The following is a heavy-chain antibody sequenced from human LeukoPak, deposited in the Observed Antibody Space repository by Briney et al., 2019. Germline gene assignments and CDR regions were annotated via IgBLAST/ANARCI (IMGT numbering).Heavy chain of an antibody. CDR1: GLTFSSHA. V-gene: IGHV3-64*02. D-gene: IGHD3-3*01. Sequence: GSLRLSCAASGLTFSSHAMHWVRQAPGKGLEYVSAIVSNGGNTYYADSVRDRFTISRDNSKDTVYLQMGSLRPEDTAVYYCARGGYYAASDIWGQGALVTVSS. CDR3: ARGGYYAASDI. J-gene: IGHJ4*02. CDR2: IVSNGGNT.